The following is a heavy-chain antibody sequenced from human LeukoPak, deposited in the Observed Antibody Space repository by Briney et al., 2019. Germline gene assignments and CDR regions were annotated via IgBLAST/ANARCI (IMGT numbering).Heavy chain of an antibody. V-gene: IGHV4-31*03. J-gene: IGHJ2*01. CDR1: GGSISSGVYY. D-gene: IGHD2-15*01. CDR3: ARDSSGDYWYFGL. CDR2: LYSVGST. Sequence: SETLSLTCTVSGGSISSGVYYWSWIRQHPEKGLEWIGYLYSVGSTYYNPSLKSRVTISVDTSKNQVSLKMTSVTAADTAVYYCARDSSGDYWYFGLWGRGTLVTVSS.